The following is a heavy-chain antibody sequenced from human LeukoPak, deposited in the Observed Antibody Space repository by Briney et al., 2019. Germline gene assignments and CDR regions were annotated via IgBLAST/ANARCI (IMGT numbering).Heavy chain of an antibody. D-gene: IGHD3-16*01. Sequence: GGSLRLSCAASGFTFSSYAMSWVRQAPGKGLAWVSSISGSGISTYYADSVKGRFTSSRDFSKDTLYLQMNSLRAEDTAVYYCTKDPATGGYYFENWGQGTLVTVSS. CDR1: GFTFSSYA. CDR3: TKDPATGGYYFEN. J-gene: IGHJ4*02. CDR2: ISGSGIST. V-gene: IGHV3-23*01.